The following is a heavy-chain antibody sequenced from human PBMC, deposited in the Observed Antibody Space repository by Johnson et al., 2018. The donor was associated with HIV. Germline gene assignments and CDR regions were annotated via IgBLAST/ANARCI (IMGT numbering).Heavy chain of an antibody. CDR1: GFTFSSYA. Sequence: MQLVESGGGLVQPGGSLRLSCAASGFTFSSYAMSWVRQAPGKGLEWVSAISGSGGSPYYADSVKVRFTISSDNSKNTLYRQMNSLSAEDTAVYYCAKDPGWFGEPGDAFDIWGQGTMVTVSS. J-gene: IGHJ3*02. CDR3: AKDPGWFGEPGDAFDI. V-gene: IGHV3-23*04. CDR2: ISGSGGSP. D-gene: IGHD3-10*01.